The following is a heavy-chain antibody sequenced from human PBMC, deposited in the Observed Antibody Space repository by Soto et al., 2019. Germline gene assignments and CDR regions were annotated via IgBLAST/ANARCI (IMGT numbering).Heavy chain of an antibody. CDR2: IFYSGST. CDR3: ARWDGRWFDP. CDR1: GGSIRSGEHY. D-gene: IGHD1-26*01. Sequence: QVQLQESGPGLVKPSQTLSLTCTVSGGSIRSGEHYWSWIRQPPGKGLEWIGYIFYSGSTHYNPSLKIRLSVSVDTSKNQFSLNLNSVTAADTAVYYCARWDGRWFDPWGQGTLVTVSS. J-gene: IGHJ5*02. V-gene: IGHV4-30-4*01.